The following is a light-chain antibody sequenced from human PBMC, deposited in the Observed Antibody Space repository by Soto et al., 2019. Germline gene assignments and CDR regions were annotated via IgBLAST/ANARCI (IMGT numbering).Light chain of an antibody. CDR3: QSYDSSLSGPRYV. J-gene: IGLJ1*01. CDR2: GNS. CDR1: SSNIGAGYD. Sequence: QSVLTLPPSVSGAPGQRVTIACTGSSSNIGAGYDVHWYQQLPGTAPKLLIYGNSNRPSGVPDRFSGSKSGTSASLAITGLQAEDEADYYCQSYDSSLSGPRYVFGTGTKVTVL. V-gene: IGLV1-40*01.